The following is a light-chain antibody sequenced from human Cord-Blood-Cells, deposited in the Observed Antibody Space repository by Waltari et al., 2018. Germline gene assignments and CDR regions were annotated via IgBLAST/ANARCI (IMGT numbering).Light chain of an antibody. CDR2: DTS. V-gene: IGLV7-46*01. J-gene: IGLJ3*02. CDR1: PAAVTSGHY. CDR3: LLSYSGARGV. Sequence: QAVVTQEPSLTVSPGGTVPLTCGSSPAAVTSGHYPHWFQQKPGQAPRTLIYDTSNKHSWTPARFSGSLLGGKAALTLSGAQPEDEAEYYCLLSYSGARGVFGGGTKLTVL.